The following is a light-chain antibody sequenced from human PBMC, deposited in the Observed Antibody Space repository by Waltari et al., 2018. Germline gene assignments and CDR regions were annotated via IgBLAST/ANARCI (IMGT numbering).Light chain of an antibody. CDR1: QSISGY. CDR3: QQSYRTPPLT. V-gene: IGKV1-39*01. CDR2: ATS. Sequence: DIQMTQSPSSLSASVGVRVTITCRASQSISGYLTWYQQKPGKAPKVLLYATSSLQSGVPSWCSGSGSGTDFTLTISSLQPEEFATYYCQQSYRTPPLTFGGGTKVEIK. J-gene: IGKJ4*01.